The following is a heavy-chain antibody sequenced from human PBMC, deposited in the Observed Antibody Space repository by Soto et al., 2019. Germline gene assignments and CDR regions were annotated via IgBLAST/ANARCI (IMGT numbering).Heavy chain of an antibody. CDR2: IFPSDSDT. D-gene: IGHD3-22*01. CDR3: ARKDKSGYFNWFDP. CDR1: GYRFTSYW. Sequence: GESLKISCSTSGYRFTSYWIAWVRQMPGKGLEWMGIIFPSDSDTRYSPSFQGQVTISADRSTSTVFLQWASLKASDTAVYFCARKDKSGYFNWFDPWGQGTLVTVSS. V-gene: IGHV5-51*01. J-gene: IGHJ5*02.